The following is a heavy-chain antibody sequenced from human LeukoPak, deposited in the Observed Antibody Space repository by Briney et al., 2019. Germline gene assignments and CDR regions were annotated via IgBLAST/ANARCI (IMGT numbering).Heavy chain of an antibody. D-gene: IGHD4-23*01. CDR3: ARDGGSTVVYDAFDI. V-gene: IGHV4-4*07. CDR1: GGSISSYY. J-gene: IGHJ3*02. Sequence: SETLSLTCTVSGGSISSYYWSWIRQPAGKGLEWIGRIYTSGSTNYNPSLKSRVTMSVDTSKNQFSLKLSSVTAADTAVYYCARDGGSTVVYDAFDIWGQGTMDTVSS. CDR2: IYTSGST.